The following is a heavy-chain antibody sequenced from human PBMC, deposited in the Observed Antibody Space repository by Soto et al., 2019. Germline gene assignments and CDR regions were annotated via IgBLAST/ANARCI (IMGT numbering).Heavy chain of an antibody. J-gene: IGHJ5*01. V-gene: IGHV3-21*01. Sequence: GSLRLSCAASGFTFSTYTMNWVRQAPGKGLEWISSISSGSSYIYYAGSVKGRFTISRDNAKNSLFLQMNSLRADDTAAYYCARDILSGGAYPDSWGQGTKVTVSS. CDR3: ARDILSGGAYPDS. CDR2: ISSGSSYI. CDR1: GFTFSTYT. D-gene: IGHD3-10*01.